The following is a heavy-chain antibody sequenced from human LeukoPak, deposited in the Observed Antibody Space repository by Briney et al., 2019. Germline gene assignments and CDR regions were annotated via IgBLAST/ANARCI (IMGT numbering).Heavy chain of an antibody. CDR2: INPYDGTT. D-gene: IGHD2-15*01. Sequence: ASVKVSCKTSGYMFTKYYMHWVRQAPGQGPKWMGLINPYDGTTSYAQRFRGRVTMTRDTSTSTVYMEVSSLRSEDTAVFYCARDYCRGGNCYSYYFDYWGQGTLVTVSS. J-gene: IGHJ4*02. CDR1: GYMFTKYY. CDR3: ARDYCRGGNCYSYYFDY. V-gene: IGHV1-46*01.